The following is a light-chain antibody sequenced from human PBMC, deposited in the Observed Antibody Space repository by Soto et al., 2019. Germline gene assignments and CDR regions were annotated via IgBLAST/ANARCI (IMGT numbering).Light chain of an antibody. Sequence: DIQMTQSPSSLSASVGDRVTITCRASQSISGYLNWYQQKPGTAPKILIYAASSLQSGVPSRFSGSGSGTDFTLTISSLQPEDFATYYCQQTYSTPRLTFGGGTKVEIK. CDR3: QQTYSTPRLT. J-gene: IGKJ4*01. CDR2: AAS. CDR1: QSISGY. V-gene: IGKV1-39*01.